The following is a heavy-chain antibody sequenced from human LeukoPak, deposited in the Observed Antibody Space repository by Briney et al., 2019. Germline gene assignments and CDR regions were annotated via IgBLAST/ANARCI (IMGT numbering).Heavy chain of an antibody. CDR2: IIPIFGTA. CDR3: ARSGVDTAMASGY. V-gene: IGHV1-69*13. Sequence: SVKVSCKASGGTFSSYAISWVRQAPGQGLEWMGGIIPIFGTANYAQKFQGRVTITADESTSTAYMELSSLRSDDTAVYCCARSGVDTAMASGYWGQGTLVTVSS. D-gene: IGHD5-18*01. CDR1: GGTFSSYA. J-gene: IGHJ4*02.